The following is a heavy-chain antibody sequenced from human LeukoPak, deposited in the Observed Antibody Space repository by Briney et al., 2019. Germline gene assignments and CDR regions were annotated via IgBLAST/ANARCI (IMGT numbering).Heavy chain of an antibody. CDR1: GGSISSSSYN. J-gene: IGHJ6*03. V-gene: IGHV4-39*01. CDR3: ARQVRSPVVMFMDV. Sequence: SETLSLTCTVSGGSISSSSYNWGWIRQPPGKGLEWIGSIYYSGITYYNPSVESRVTISVDTSKNQFSLGLNSVTAADTAVYYCARQVRSPVVMFMDVWGKGTTVTVSS. CDR2: IYYSGIT. D-gene: IGHD4-23*01.